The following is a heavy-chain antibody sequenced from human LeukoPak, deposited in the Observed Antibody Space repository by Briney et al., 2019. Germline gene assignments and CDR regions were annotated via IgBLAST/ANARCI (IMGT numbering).Heavy chain of an antibody. Sequence: GESLKISCKGSGYSFSEYWIGWVRQMPGKGLEWMGIIYPGDSDTRYSPSFQGQVTISADKSISTAYLQWSSLKASDTAMYYCARPRGLWGNWFDPWGQGTLVTVSS. D-gene: IGHD5-18*01. J-gene: IGHJ5*02. CDR1: GYSFSEYW. V-gene: IGHV5-51*01. CDR2: IYPGDSDT. CDR3: ARPRGLWGNWFDP.